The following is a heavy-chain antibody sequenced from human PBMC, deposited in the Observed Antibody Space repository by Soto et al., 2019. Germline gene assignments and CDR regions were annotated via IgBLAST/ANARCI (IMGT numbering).Heavy chain of an antibody. J-gene: IGHJ6*02. CDR2: ISYEGSNN. CDR1: GFTFNSHG. CDR3: ARGAEYQLLPSDYFYGMDV. V-gene: IGHV3-30*03. Sequence: QVQLVEAGGGVVQPGRSLRLSCGASGFTFNSHGMHWVRQAPGKGLVWVAVISYEGSNNFYAESVKGRFTISRDNAKKTLYLQMNSLRREDTAVDYCARGAEYQLLPSDYFYGMDVWGQGTTVTVSS. D-gene: IGHD2-2*01.